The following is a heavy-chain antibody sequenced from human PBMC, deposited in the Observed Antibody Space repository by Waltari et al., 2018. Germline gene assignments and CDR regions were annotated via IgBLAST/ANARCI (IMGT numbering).Heavy chain of an antibody. CDR1: GFTFSSYA. CDR2: IYSGGST. D-gene: IGHD6-13*01. CDR3: AKDIAAAGYFDY. V-gene: IGHV3-23*03. Sequence: EVQLLESGGGLVQPGGSLRLSCAASGFTFSSYAMSWVRQAPGKGLEWVSVIYSGGSTYYADSVKGRFTISRDNSKNTLYLQMNSLRAEDTAVYYCAKDIAAAGYFDYWGQGTLVTVSS. J-gene: IGHJ4*02.